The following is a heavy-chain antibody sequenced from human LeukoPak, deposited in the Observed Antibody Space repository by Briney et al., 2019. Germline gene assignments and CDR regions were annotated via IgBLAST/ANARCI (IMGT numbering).Heavy chain of an antibody. D-gene: IGHD3-10*01. J-gene: IGHJ4*02. CDR1: GYTFTSYD. V-gene: IGHV1-8*01. CDR2: MNPNSGNT. Sequence: ASVKVSCKASGYTFTSYDINWVRQAPGQGLEWMGWMNPNSGNTGYAQKFQGRVTITRNTSISTAYMELSSLRSEDTAVYYCARGLHASMVRGVPRRQAVDYWGQGTLVTVSS. CDR3: ARGLHASMVRGVPRRQAVDY.